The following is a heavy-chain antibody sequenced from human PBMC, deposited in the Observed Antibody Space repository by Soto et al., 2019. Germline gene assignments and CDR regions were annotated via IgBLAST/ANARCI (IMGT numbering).Heavy chain of an antibody. D-gene: IGHD3-3*01. CDR2: INPNSGNT. Sequence: GASVKVSCKASGYTFTGYYMHWVRQAPGQGLEWMGWINPNSGNTGYAQKFQGRVTMTRNTSISTAYMELSSLRSEDTAVYYCARGHTIFGVVIIDNWFDPWGQGTLVTVSS. J-gene: IGHJ5*02. CDR1: GYTFTGYY. CDR3: ARGHTIFGVVIIDNWFDP. V-gene: IGHV1-8*02.